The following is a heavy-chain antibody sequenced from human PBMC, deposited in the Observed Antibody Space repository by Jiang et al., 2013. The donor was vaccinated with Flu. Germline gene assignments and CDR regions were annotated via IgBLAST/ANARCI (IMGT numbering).Heavy chain of an antibody. CDR3: ARDRSSGWYPTFDY. D-gene: IGHD6-19*01. V-gene: IGHV6-1*01. CDR2: TYYRSKWYN. Sequence: WNWIRQSPSRGLEWLGRTYYRSKWYNDYAVSVKSRITINPDTSKNQFSLQLNSVTPEDTAVYYCARDRSSGWYPTFDYWGQGTLVTVSS. J-gene: IGHJ4*02.